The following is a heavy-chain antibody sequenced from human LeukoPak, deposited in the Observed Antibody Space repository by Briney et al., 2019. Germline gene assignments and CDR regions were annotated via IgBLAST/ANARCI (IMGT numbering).Heavy chain of an antibody. Sequence: SETLSLTCAVSGYSISSGYHWAWIRQPPGKGLEWIGSIHRSGSTYYNPSLKSRVTISLDTSKNQFSLRLTSVTAADTAVYYCGRTDWAPDYWGQGTLVTVSS. CDR1: GYSISSGYH. J-gene: IGHJ4*02. CDR2: IHRSGST. CDR3: GRTDWAPDY. D-gene: IGHD2-21*01. V-gene: IGHV4-38-2*01.